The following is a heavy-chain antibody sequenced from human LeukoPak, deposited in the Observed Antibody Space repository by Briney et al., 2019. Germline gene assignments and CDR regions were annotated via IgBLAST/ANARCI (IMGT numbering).Heavy chain of an antibody. V-gene: IGHV4-34*01. CDR1: GGSFSGYY. D-gene: IGHD5-18*01. Sequence: SETLSLTCAVYGGSFSGYYWSWIRQPPGKGLGWIGEINHSGSTNYNPSLKSRVTISVDTSKNQFSLKLSSVTAADTAVYYCASRGRYSYGYFGDYWGQGTLVTVSS. J-gene: IGHJ4*02. CDR3: ASRGRYSYGYFGDY. CDR2: INHSGST.